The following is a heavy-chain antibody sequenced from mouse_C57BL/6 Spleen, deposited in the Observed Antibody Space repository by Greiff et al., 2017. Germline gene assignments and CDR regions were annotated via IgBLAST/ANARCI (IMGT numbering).Heavy chain of an antibody. V-gene: IGHV1-7*01. Sequence: VQLQQSGAELATPGASVKLSCKASGYTFTSYWMHWVKPRPGQGLEWIGYINPSSGYTKYNQKFKDKATLTAAKSASTAYMQLSSLTYEDSAVYYCAREGNDYDGAWFAYWGQGTLVTVSA. D-gene: IGHD2-4*01. J-gene: IGHJ3*01. CDR2: INPSSGYT. CDR3: AREGNDYDGAWFAY. CDR1: GYTFTSYW.